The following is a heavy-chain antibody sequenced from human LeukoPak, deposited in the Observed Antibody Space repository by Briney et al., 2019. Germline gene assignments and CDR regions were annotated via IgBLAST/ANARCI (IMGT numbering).Heavy chain of an antibody. D-gene: IGHD6-6*01. V-gene: IGHV4-59*01. J-gene: IGHJ6*03. CDR1: GGSISSYY. CDR3: ARVFYSSSSLSYYYYYMDV. Sequence: PSETLSLTCTVSGGSISSYYWSWIRQPPGKGLEWIGYIYYSGSTNYNPSLKSRVTISVDTSKNQFSLKLSSVTAADTAVYYCARVFYSSSSLSYYYYYMDVWGKGTTVTVSS. CDR2: IYYSGST.